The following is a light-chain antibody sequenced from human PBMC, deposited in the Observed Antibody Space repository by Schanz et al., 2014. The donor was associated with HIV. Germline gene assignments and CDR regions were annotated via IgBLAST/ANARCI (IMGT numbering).Light chain of an antibody. V-gene: IGKV1-39*01. CDR2: AAS. Sequence: DIQMTQSPSSLSASVGDRVTITCRASQSISSYLNWYQQKPGKAPKLLIYAASNLQSGVPPRFSGGGSETDFSLTISSLQLEDSATYYCQQSYSTPITFGQGTRLEIK. CDR3: QQSYSTPIT. CDR1: QSISSY. J-gene: IGKJ5*01.